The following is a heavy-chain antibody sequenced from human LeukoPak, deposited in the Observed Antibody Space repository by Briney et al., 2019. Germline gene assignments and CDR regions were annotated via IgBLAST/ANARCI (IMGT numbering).Heavy chain of an antibody. CDR1: GFSVSSNY. J-gene: IGHJ4*02. CDR3: ARSSPGVGPT. Sequence: GGSLRLSCAASGFSVSSNYMSWVRQAPGKGLEWLSIIDSGGSTNYAASVRGRFTISRDNSKNTVYLQMESLRAEDTGVYYCARSSPGVGPTWGQGTLVTVSS. D-gene: IGHD1-26*01. CDR2: IDSGGST. V-gene: IGHV3-53*01.